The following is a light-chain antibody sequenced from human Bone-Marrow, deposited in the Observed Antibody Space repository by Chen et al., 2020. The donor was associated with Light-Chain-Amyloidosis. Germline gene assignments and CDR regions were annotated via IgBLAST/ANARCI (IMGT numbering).Light chain of an antibody. CDR2: GSS. CDR1: QTISSNY. CDR3: QQYGTSPLT. V-gene: IGKV3-20*01. Sequence: EIGLTQSPGTLSLSPGEGANLSCSASQTISSNYLTWYQQKFGQAPRLLIYGSSSRATGIPDRFTGSGSGTDFTLTINRLEPEDFAMYYCQQYGTSPLTFGGGTKVEIK. J-gene: IGKJ4*01.